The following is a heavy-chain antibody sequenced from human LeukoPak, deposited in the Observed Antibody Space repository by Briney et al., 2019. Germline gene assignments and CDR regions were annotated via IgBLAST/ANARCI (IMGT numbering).Heavy chain of an antibody. CDR2: ISGSGDST. V-gene: IGHV3-23*01. J-gene: IGHJ5*02. CDR1: GFTFSSYA. Sequence: GGSLRLSCEASGFTFSSYAMNWVRQAPGKGLEWVSGISGSGDSTYYADAVKGRFTISRDNSKSTLFLQMNSLRGEDTAVYYCAREPHFGPGIDPWGQGTLVTVSS. CDR3: AREPHFGPGIDP. D-gene: IGHD3-16*01.